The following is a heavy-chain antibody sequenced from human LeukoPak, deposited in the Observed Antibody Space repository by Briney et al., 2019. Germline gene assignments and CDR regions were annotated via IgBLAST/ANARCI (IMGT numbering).Heavy chain of an antibody. J-gene: IGHJ4*02. V-gene: IGHV3-21*01. Sequence: PGGSLRLSCAASGFTVSSNYMSWVRQAPGKGLEWVSSISSSSSYIYYADSVKGRFTISRDNAKNSLYLQMNSLRAEDTAVYYCARVRGGQLATEMDYWGQGTLVTVSS. CDR3: ARVRGGQLATEMDY. CDR1: GFTVSSNY. D-gene: IGHD6-13*01. CDR2: ISSSSSYI.